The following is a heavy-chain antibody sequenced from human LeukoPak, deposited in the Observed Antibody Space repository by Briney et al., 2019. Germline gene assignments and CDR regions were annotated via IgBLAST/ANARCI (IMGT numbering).Heavy chain of an antibody. D-gene: IGHD6-13*01. CDR2: IYYSGST. Sequence: SETLSLTCTVSGGSISSYYWSWIRQPPGKGLEWIGYIYYSGSTYYNPSLKSRVTISVDTSKNQFSLKLSSVTAADTAVYYCARVRVWYNWFDPWGQGTLVTVSS. V-gene: IGHV4-59*08. CDR3: ARVRVWYNWFDP. CDR1: GGSISSYY. J-gene: IGHJ5*02.